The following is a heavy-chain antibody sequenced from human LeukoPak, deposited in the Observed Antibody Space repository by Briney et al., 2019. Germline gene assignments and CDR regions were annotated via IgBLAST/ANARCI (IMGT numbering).Heavy chain of an antibody. Sequence: SETLSLTCTVSGGSISSSSYYWGWIRQPPGKGLEWIGSIYYSGSTYYNPSLKSRVTISVDTSKNQFSLKLSSVTAADTAVYYCARDPGRDYYDSSGHPPGTATWGQGTLVTVSS. CDR3: ARDPGRDYYDSSGHPPGTAT. V-gene: IGHV4-39*07. CDR1: GGSISSSSYY. CDR2: IYYSGST. J-gene: IGHJ4*02. D-gene: IGHD3-22*01.